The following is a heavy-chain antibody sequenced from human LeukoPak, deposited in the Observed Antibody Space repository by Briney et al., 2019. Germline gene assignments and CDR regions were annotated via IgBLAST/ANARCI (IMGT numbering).Heavy chain of an antibody. J-gene: IGHJ5*02. CDR1: GGSFSGYY. CDR3: ARARRGFDP. V-gene: IGHV4-34*01. Sequence: SETLSLTCAVYGGSFSGYYWSWIRQPPGKGLEWIGEINHSGSTNYNPSLKSRVTISVDTSKNQFPLKLSSVTAADTAVYYCARARRGFDPWGQGTLVTVSS. CDR2: INHSGST.